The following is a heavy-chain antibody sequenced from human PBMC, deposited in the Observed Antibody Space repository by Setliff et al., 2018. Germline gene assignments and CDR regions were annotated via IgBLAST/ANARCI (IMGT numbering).Heavy chain of an antibody. D-gene: IGHD5-18*01. Sequence: GSLRLSCATSGFTFRDYSLTWVRQAPGKGLEWISYISTSSGTRYYADSVKGRFTISRDNANQSLYLQMNSLRAEDTAVYYCASYRDSYGPFFDYWGQGTLVTVSS. J-gene: IGHJ4*02. CDR3: ASYRDSYGPFFDY. V-gene: IGHV3-48*01. CDR2: ISTSSGTR. CDR1: GFTFRDYS.